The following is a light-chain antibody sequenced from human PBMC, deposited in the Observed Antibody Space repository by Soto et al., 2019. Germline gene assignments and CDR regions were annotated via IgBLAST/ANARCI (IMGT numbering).Light chain of an antibody. CDR1: RSTIGSNP. V-gene: IGLV1-44*01. Sequence: QSVLTQPPSASGTPGQRVTISCSGSRSTIGSNPVQWYRQLPGTAPQLLISRSDQRPSGVPDRFSGSKSGTSASLTISGLQSEDEADYHCATWDDNVYGPVFGGGTQLTVL. CDR3: ATWDDNVYGPV. J-gene: IGLJ3*02. CDR2: RSD.